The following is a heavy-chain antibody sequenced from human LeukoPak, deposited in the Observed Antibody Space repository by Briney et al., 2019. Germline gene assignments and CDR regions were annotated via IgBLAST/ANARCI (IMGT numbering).Heavy chain of an antibody. D-gene: IGHD3-16*02. CDR1: GFTFSSYE. CDR3: AREGSFTFGGVIVSPY. J-gene: IGHJ4*02. Sequence: GGSLRLSCAASGFTFSSYEMNWVRQAPGKGLEWVSYISSSGSTIYYADSVKGRFTISRDNAKNSLYLQMNSLRAEDTAVYYCAREGSFTFGGVIVSPYWGQGTLVTVSS. V-gene: IGHV3-48*03. CDR2: ISSSGSTI.